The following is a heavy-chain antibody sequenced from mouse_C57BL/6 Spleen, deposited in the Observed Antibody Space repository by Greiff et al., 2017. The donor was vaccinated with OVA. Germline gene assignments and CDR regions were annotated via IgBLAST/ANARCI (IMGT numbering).Heavy chain of an antibody. CDR3: ARELWDYDGFDY. J-gene: IGHJ2*01. Sequence: EVQRVESEGGLVQPGRSMKLSCTASGFTFSDYYMAWVRQVPEKGLEWVANINYDGSSTYYLDSLKSRFIISRDNAKNILYLQMSSLKSEDTATYYCARELWDYDGFDYWGQGTTLTVSS. CDR2: INYDGSST. V-gene: IGHV5-16*01. CDR1: GFTFSDYY. D-gene: IGHD2-4*01.